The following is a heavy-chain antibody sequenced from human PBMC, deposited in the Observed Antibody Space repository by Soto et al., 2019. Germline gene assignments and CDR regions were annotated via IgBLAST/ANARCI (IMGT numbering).Heavy chain of an antibody. J-gene: IGHJ6*02. V-gene: IGHV1-69*02. D-gene: IGHD3-10*01. CDR2: IIPILGIA. Sequence: QVQLVQSGAEVKKPGSSVKVSCKASGGTFSSYTISWVRQAPGQGLECMGRIIPILGIANYAQKFQGRVTITADHSTSTAYMELSSLTSEDTAVYYCASLISSGYYYGMDFWGQGTTVTVSS. CDR3: ASLISSGYYYGMDF. CDR1: GGTFSSYT.